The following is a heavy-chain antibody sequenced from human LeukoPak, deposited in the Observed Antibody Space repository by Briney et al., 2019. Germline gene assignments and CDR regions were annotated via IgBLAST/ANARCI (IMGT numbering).Heavy chain of an antibody. J-gene: IGHJ5*02. V-gene: IGHV1-2*02. CDR1: GYTFTGYY. CDR3: ARGRPYDFWNGLGVFVP. CDR2: INPNSGGT. D-gene: IGHD3-3*01. Sequence: EASVKVSCKASGYTFTGYYIHWVRQAPGQGLEWMGWINPNSGGTNYAQKFQGRVTMTRDTSISTAYMELSRLRSDDTAVYYCARGRPYDFWNGLGVFVPCGQGTLVTVSS.